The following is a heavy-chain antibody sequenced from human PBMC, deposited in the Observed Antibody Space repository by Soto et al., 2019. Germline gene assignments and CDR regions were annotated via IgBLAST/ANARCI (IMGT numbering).Heavy chain of an antibody. J-gene: IGHJ4*02. CDR1: GFTFSNAW. CDR2: IKSKTDGGTT. D-gene: IGHD3-22*01. V-gene: IGHV3-15*07. Sequence: PGGSLRLSCAASGFTFSNAWMNWVRQAPGKGLEWVGRIKSKTDGGTTYYAAPVKGRFTISRDDSKNTLYLQMNSLKAEDTAVYYCAKDEVGFYYDSSGHYYAPEYWGTGTLVTVSS. CDR3: AKDEVGFYYDSSGHYYAPEY.